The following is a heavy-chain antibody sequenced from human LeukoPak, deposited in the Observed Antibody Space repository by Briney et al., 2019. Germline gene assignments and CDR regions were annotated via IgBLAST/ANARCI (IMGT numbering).Heavy chain of an antibody. J-gene: IGHJ4*02. CDR1: GFTFSSYE. Sequence: PGGSLRLSCAASGFTFSSYEMNWVRQAPGKGLEWVSYISSSGSTIYYADSVKGRFTISRDNAKNSLYLQMNSLRAEDTVVYYCAKSRATPNDYWGQGTLVTVSS. CDR3: AKSRATPNDY. V-gene: IGHV3-48*03. CDR2: ISSSGSTI. D-gene: IGHD1-26*01.